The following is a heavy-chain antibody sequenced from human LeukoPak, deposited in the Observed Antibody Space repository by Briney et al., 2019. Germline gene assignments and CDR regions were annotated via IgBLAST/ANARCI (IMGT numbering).Heavy chain of an antibody. Sequence: PGGSLRLSCAASGFTFSISAMSWVRQAPGKGLEWVSYISSSSSTIYYADSVKGRFTISRDNAKNSLYLQMNSLRAEDTAVYYCARVDYDFWSGYYTPLVDYWGQGTLVTVSS. J-gene: IGHJ4*02. CDR2: ISSSSSTI. V-gene: IGHV3-48*01. D-gene: IGHD3-3*01. CDR3: ARVDYDFWSGYYTPLVDY. CDR1: GFTFSISA.